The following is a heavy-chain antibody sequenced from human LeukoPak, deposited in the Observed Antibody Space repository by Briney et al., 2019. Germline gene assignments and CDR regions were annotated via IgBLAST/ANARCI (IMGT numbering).Heavy chain of an antibody. Sequence: PSETLSLTCTVSGGSITNYWWSWIRQPPGRGLEWIGYICYSGSTTNYNPSLRGRATISVDASKNQFSLRLRSVTAADTAVYYCARVGDWNDLVYWGQGTLVSVSS. D-gene: IGHD1-1*01. J-gene: IGHJ4*02. CDR1: GGSITNYW. CDR3: ARVGDWNDLVY. CDR2: ICYSGSTT. V-gene: IGHV4-59*01.